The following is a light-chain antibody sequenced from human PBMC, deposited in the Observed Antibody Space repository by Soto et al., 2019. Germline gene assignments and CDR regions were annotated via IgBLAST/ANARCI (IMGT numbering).Light chain of an antibody. CDR1: ESVSTK. CDR3: QQYYRWPIT. V-gene: IGKV3-15*01. J-gene: IGKJ5*01. Sequence: EKVMTQSPATLSVSPGERATLSCRASESVSTKLAWYQHKPGQAPRLLVYDASTWATGIPARFSGSGSGTDFTLTISSLQSEDFAVYYCQQYYRWPITFGQGTRLEIK. CDR2: DAS.